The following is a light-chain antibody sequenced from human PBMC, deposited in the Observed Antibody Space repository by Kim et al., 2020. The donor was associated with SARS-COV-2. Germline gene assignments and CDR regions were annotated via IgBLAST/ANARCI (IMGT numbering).Light chain of an antibody. Sequence: QSITISCTGTSSDVVSYNLVAWYQQHPGKAPKLMIYEVSKRPSGVSNRFSGSKSGNTASLTISGLQAEDEADYYCCSYAGSSTPVIFGAGTQLTVL. J-gene: IGLJ2*01. CDR1: SSDVVSYNL. CDR2: EVS. CDR3: CSYAGSSTPVI. V-gene: IGLV2-23*02.